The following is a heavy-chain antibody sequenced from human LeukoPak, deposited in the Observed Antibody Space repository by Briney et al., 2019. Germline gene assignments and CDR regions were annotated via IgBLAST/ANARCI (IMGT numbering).Heavy chain of an antibody. D-gene: IGHD6-6*01. J-gene: IGHJ6*03. CDR2: INVNSGGT. V-gene: IGHV1-2*02. CDR1: GYTFTDDY. CDR3: ASWPNSSPPGDYYYYYMDV. Sequence: ASLKVSCKASGYTFTDDYIHWVRQAPGQGLEWMGWINVNSGGTNYAQKFQGRVTMTRDTSISTAYMELSSLRSEDTAVYYCASWPNSSPPGDYYYYYMDVWGKGTTVTVSS.